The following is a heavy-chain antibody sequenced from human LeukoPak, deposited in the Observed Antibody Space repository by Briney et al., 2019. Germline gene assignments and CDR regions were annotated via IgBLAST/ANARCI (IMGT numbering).Heavy chain of an antibody. CDR1: GFTFSSYS. D-gene: IGHD1-26*01. V-gene: IGHV3-21*04. CDR3: ARGRGVGATKFLGY. Sequence: PGGSLRLSCAASGFTFSSYSMNWVRQAPGKGLEWVSSISSSSSYIYYADSVKGRFTISRDNAKNTLYLQMNSLRAEDTAVYYCARGRGVGATKFLGYWGQGTLVTVSS. J-gene: IGHJ4*02. CDR2: ISSSSSYI.